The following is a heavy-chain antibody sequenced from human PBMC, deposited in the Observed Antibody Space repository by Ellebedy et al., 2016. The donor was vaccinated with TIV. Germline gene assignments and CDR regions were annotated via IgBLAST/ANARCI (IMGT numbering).Heavy chain of an antibody. Sequence: MPSETLSLTCSVSGGSVSCTRYYWAWIRQPPGKGLEYIGSVYYSGSPYYNPSFKSRVTLSADTSKNQFSLNLRTVTAADTAVYYCARTDPWQPIDDWGQGILVSVSS. CDR2: VYYSGSP. V-gene: IGHV4-39*01. D-gene: IGHD2-21*02. CDR3: ARTDPWQPIDD. J-gene: IGHJ4*02. CDR1: GGSVSCTRYY.